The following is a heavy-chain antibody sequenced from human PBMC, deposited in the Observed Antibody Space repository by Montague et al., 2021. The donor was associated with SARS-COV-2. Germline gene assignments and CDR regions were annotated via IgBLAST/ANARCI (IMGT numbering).Heavy chain of an antibody. J-gene: IGHJ6*02. Sequence: SETLSLTCTVSGGSITSSAYFWSWIRQSPGKGLEWIGTIYYSGNTYSNPSLKSRLTISMDTSKSQVSLKINSVTAADTAVYFCASLGSPAYCGGDCYLRDSGTDGWGQGTRVTVSS. CDR2: IYYSGNT. CDR1: GGSITSSAYF. D-gene: IGHD2-21*02. CDR3: ASLGSPAYCGGDCYLRDSGTDG. V-gene: IGHV4-39*01.